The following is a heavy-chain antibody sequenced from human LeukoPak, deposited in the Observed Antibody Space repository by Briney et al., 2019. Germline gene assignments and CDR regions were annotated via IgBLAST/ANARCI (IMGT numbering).Heavy chain of an antibody. V-gene: IGHV3-74*01. D-gene: IGHD3-10*01. CDR3: AKASRLLHGSGSYPGYFDY. Sequence: GGSLRLSCAASGFTFSSYWMHWVRQAPGKGLVWVSRINSDGSSTSYADSVKGRFTISRDNSKNTLYLQMNSLRAEDTAVYYCAKASRLLHGSGSYPGYFDYWGQGTLVTVSS. CDR1: GFTFSSYW. CDR2: INSDGSST. J-gene: IGHJ4*02.